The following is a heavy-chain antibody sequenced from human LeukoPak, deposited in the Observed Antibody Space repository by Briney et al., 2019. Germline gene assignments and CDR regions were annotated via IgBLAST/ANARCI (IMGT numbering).Heavy chain of an antibody. D-gene: IGHD4-23*01. J-gene: IGHJ4*02. V-gene: IGHV1-2*02. Sequence: ALVKVSCKASGYTFTGYYMHWVRQAPGQGLEWMGWINPNSGGTNYAQKFQGRVTMTRDTSISTAYMELSRLRSDDTAVYYCARESPGGAYFDYWGQGTLVTVSS. CDR3: ARESPGGAYFDY. CDR2: INPNSGGT. CDR1: GYTFTGYY.